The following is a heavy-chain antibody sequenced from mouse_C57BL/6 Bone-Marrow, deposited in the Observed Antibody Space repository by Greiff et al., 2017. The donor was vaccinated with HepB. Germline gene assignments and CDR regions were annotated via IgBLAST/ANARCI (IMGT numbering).Heavy chain of an antibody. D-gene: IGHD2-4*01. J-gene: IGHJ3*01. CDR1: GYTFTSYG. CDR3: AREGGLRQGFAY. Sequence: QVQLKESGAELARPGASVKLSCKASGYTFTSYGISWVKQRTGQGLEWIGEIYPRSGNTYYNEKFKGKATLTADKSSSTAYMELRSLTSEDSAVYFCAREGGLRQGFAYWGQGTLVTVSA. V-gene: IGHV1-81*01. CDR2: IYPRSGNT.